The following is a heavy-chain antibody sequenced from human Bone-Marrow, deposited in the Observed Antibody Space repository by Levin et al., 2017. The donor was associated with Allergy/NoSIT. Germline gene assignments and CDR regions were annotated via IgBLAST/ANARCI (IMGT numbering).Heavy chain of an antibody. D-gene: IGHD3-10*01. CDR2: IYWDDDK. CDR1: GFSLSTSGVG. V-gene: IGHV2-5*02. CDR3: AHRRGSHLPPKNWLDP. Sequence: SGPTLVKPTQTLTLTCTFSGFSLSTSGVGVDWIRQSPGKALEWLALIYWDDDKRYSPSLKSRLTITKDTSKNQVVLTMTNMDPLDTATYYCAHRRGSHLPPKNWLDPWGQGIRVTVSS. J-gene: IGHJ5*02.